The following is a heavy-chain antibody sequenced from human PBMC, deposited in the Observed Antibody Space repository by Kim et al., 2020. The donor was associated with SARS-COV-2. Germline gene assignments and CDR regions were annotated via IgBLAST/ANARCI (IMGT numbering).Heavy chain of an antibody. D-gene: IGHD6-13*01. CDR2: ISYDGSNK. V-gene: IGHV3-30*18. CDR3: AKAQLSLGYSSSWYSLVY. J-gene: IGHJ4*02. Sequence: GGSLRLSCAASGFTFSYYGLHWVRQAPGKGLEWVAVISYDGSNKYYADSVKGRFTISRDNSKNTLYLQMDSLRAEDTAVYYCAKAQLSLGYSSSWYSLVYWGQGTLVTVSS. CDR1: GFTFSYYG.